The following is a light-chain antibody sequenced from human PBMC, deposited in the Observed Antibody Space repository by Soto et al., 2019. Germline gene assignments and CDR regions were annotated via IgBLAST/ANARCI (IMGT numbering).Light chain of an antibody. CDR3: SSYTSSSTHV. CDR2: DVS. V-gene: IGLV2-14*03. CDR1: SSDVGGYNF. J-gene: IGLJ1*01. Sequence: QPVLTQPASVSGSPGQSITISCTGSSSDVGGYNFVSWYQQHPGKVPKLMIYDVSSRPSGVSDRFSGSKSGNTASLTISGLQAEDEGDYYCSSYTSSSTHVFGSGTKVTVL.